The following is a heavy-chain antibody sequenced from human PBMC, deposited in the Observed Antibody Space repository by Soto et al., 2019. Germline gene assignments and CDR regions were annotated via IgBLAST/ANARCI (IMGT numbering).Heavy chain of an antibody. CDR2: VNPKSGGT. CDR3: ARSGDGWQHLDN. J-gene: IGHJ4*02. CDR1: GYTFTAYY. Sequence: QVHLVQSGAEVREPGASVKVSCKTSGYTFTAYYIHWVRQAPGQGLEWMGWVNPKSGGTEISRKFRGRVTMTSETSSSTAYMEVGRLTSDDTAVYYCARSGDGWQHLDNWGQGNLVTVSS. V-gene: IGHV1-2*02.